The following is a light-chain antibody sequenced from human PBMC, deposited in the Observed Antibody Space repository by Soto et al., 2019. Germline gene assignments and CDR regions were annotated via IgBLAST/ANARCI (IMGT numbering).Light chain of an antibody. CDR2: GAS. CDR1: QSVSNDF. Sequence: EIVLTQSPGILSLSPGERATLSCRASQSVSNDFLAWYQQKPGQAPRLLIYGASTRATDVPDRFSGSGSGADVTLSISRLEPEDFGVYYCQQYGSSPPRPFGPGTKVEMK. V-gene: IGKV3-20*01. J-gene: IGKJ1*01. CDR3: QQYGSSPPRP.